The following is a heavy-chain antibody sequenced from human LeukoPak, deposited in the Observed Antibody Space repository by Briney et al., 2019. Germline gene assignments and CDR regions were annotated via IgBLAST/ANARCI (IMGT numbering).Heavy chain of an antibody. V-gene: IGHV1-18*01. CDR1: GYTFTSYG. J-gene: IGHJ3*02. Sequence: ASVKVSCKASGYTFTSYGISWVRQAPGQGLEWMGWISAYNGNTNYAQKLQGRVTMTTDTSTSTAYMELRSLRSDDTAVYYCARDNSGSYYVDAFDIWGQGTMVTVSS. CDR2: ISAYNGNT. D-gene: IGHD1-26*01. CDR3: ARDNSGSYYVDAFDI.